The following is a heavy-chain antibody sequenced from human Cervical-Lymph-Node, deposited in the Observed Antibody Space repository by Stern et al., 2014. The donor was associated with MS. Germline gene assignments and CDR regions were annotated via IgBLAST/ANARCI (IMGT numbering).Heavy chain of an antibody. CDR1: GGSISSDNYY. D-gene: IGHD3-22*01. Sequence: VQLVESGPRLVKPSQTLSLTCTVSGGSISSDNYYWTWIRQHPGKGLEWIGHIYCSGTTYYNPSLKSRASITVDTSQNLLLLRLSSVTAADTAAYYCARDHFTTSLDVWGQGTPVTVS. CDR3: ARDHFTTSLDV. V-gene: IGHV4-31*03. J-gene: IGHJ6*02. CDR2: IYCSGTT.